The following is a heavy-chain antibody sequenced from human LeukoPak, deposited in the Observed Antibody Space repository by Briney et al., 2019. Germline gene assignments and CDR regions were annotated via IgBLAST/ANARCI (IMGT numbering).Heavy chain of an antibody. CDR1: GFTLSTYW. V-gene: IGHV4-59*05. J-gene: IGHJ5*02. Sequence: GSLRLSCAASGFTLSTYWMHWVRQAPGKGLEWIGSIYDSGSTYYNPSLKSRVTISVDTSKNQFSLKLNSVTAADTAVYYCARHYGPWGQGTLVTVSS. D-gene: IGHD3-16*01. CDR3: ARHYGP. CDR2: IYDSGST.